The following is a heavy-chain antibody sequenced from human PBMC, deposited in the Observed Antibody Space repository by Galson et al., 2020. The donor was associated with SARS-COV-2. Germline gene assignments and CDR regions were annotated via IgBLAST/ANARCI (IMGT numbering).Heavy chain of an antibody. J-gene: IGHJ4*02. Sequence: GGSLRLSCAASGFTFSRYWMSWVRQAPGKGLEWVANINQDGSDKNYVDSVKGRFTISRDNAKNSLYLQMNSLRAEDTAVYYCARDLGLVTTCYFDYWGQGNLVTVS. CDR3: ARDLGLVTTCYFDY. CDR2: INQDGSDK. V-gene: IGHV3-7*04. D-gene: IGHD4-17*01. CDR1: GFTFSRYW.